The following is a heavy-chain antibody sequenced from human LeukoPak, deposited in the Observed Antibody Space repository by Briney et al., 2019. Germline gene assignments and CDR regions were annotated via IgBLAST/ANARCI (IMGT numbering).Heavy chain of an antibody. J-gene: IGHJ4*02. Sequence: PGGSLRLSCAASGFIFSSYAMHWVRQAPGKGLEWVSYISSSGSTIYYADSVKGRFTISRDNAKNSLYLQMNSLRAEDTAVYYCARDSPPDYYDSSGYYYGVLASDYWGQGTLVTVSS. CDR1: GFIFSSYA. CDR2: ISSSGSTI. D-gene: IGHD3-22*01. CDR3: ARDSPPDYYDSSGYYYGVLASDY. V-gene: IGHV3-48*04.